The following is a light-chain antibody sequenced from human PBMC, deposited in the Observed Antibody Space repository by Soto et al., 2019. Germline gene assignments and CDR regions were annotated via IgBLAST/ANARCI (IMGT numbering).Light chain of an antibody. V-gene: IGKV2-30*01. CDR1: QGLVYRNGNTF. CDR3: LQYTHWPHT. Sequence: DVVMTQSPLSLPVTLGQPASISCRSSQGLVYRNGNTFLDWFFQRPGQSPRRLIYYVSNRDFGVPDRFSCSVSGTYFILHIRLVGSEDVGVYYFLQYTHWPHTFGQGTTREIK. J-gene: IGKJ2*01. CDR2: YVS.